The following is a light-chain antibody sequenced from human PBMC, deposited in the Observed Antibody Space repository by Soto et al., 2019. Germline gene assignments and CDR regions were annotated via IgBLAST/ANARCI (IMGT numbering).Light chain of an antibody. Sequence: DIQMTQSPSSLSASVGDRVTITCRASQTFGNYLNWDQQKPGKAPKVLIYAASSLQSGVPSRFSGSGSGTDFTLTISSLQPEDFATYYCQQSYSTPYTFGQGTKLEIK. CDR2: AAS. J-gene: IGKJ2*01. CDR1: QTFGNY. V-gene: IGKV1-39*01. CDR3: QQSYSTPYT.